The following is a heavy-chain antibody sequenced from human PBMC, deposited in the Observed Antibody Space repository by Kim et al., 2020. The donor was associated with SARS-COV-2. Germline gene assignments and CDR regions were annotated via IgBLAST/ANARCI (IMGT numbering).Heavy chain of an antibody. CDR1: GFTFSSYG. CDR2: IWYDGSNK. CDR3: ARGHIVVVPAAISYFDY. J-gene: IGHJ4*02. Sequence: GGSLRLSCAASGFTFSSYGMHWVRQAPGKGLEWVAVIWYDGSNKYYADSVKGRFTISRDNSKNTLYLQMNSLRAEDTAVYYCARGHIVVVPAAISYFDYWGQGTLVTVSS. V-gene: IGHV3-33*01. D-gene: IGHD2-2*02.